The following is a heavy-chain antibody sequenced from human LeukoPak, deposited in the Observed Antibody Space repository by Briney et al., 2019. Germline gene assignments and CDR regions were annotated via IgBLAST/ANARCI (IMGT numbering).Heavy chain of an antibody. J-gene: IGHJ4*02. CDR2: FDPEDGET. Sequence: ASVKVSCKVSGYTLTELSMHWVRQAPGKGLEWMGGFDPEDGETIYAQKFQGRVTITAVESMSTAYMELSSLRSEDTAVYYCARGWLAETTVVTPYNYWGQGTLVTVSS. CDR3: ARGWLAETTVVTPYNY. CDR1: GYTLTELS. V-gene: IGHV1-24*01. D-gene: IGHD4-23*01.